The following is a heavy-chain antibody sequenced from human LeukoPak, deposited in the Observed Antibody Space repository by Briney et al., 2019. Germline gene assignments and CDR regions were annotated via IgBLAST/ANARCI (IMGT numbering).Heavy chain of an antibody. CDR2: IKEDGSEK. CDR3: ARNRLNIDY. D-gene: IGHD1-14*01. Sequence: GGSLRLSCAASGFTFSSHWMSWVRQAPGKGLEWVANIKEDGSEKYYVDSVKGRFIISRDNAKNSLYLQMNSLRAEDTAVYYCARNRLNIDYWGQGTLVTVSS. CDR1: GFTFSSHW. V-gene: IGHV3-7*01. J-gene: IGHJ4*02.